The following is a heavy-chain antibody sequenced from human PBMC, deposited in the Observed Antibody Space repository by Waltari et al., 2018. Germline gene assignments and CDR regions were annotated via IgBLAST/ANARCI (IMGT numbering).Heavy chain of an antibody. Sequence: EVQLVESGGGLVQPGGSLRLPCAASGFTFSSYWMHWVRQAPGKGLVWVSRINGDGGSTSYADSVKGRFTISRDNANNTLYLQMNSLRAEDTAVYYCTRTRYCSTTSCQVDWFDPWGQGTLVTVSS. CDR2: INGDGGST. J-gene: IGHJ5*02. CDR1: GFTFSSYW. CDR3: TRTRYCSTTSCQVDWFDP. D-gene: IGHD2-2*01. V-gene: IGHV3-74*01.